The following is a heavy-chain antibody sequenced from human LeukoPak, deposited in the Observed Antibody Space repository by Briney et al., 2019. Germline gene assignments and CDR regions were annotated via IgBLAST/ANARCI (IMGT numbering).Heavy chain of an antibody. CDR1: GFTFDDYA. D-gene: IGHD5-18*01. V-gene: IGHV3-20*04. CDR3: ARGSVQLWLLDTYYYMDV. CDR2: INWNGRIT. Sequence: PGEYLRLSCAASGFTFDDYAMNWVRQVPGRGLEWVSGINWNGRITEYADSVKDRFTISRQNTKNSLYLYMNNLGGEDTALYFCARGSVQLWLLDTYYYMDVWGKGTTVTVSS. J-gene: IGHJ6*03.